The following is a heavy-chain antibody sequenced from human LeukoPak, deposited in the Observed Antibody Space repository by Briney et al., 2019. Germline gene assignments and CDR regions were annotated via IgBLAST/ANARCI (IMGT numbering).Heavy chain of an antibody. V-gene: IGHV4-4*02. D-gene: IGHD3-16*01. CDR3: AREGVGDYVWGSYNY. Sequence: PSGTLSLTCAVSGGSISSSNWWSWVRQPPGKGLEWIGEIYHSGSTNYNPSLKSRVTISVDKSKNQFSLKLSSVTAADTAVYYCAREGVGDYVWGSYNYWGQGTLVTVSS. CDR2: IYHSGST. CDR1: GGSISSSNW. J-gene: IGHJ4*02.